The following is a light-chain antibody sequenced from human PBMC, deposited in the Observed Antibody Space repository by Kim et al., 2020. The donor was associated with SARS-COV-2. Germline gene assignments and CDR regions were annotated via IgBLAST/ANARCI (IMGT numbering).Light chain of an antibody. CDR1: QSVNSNI. CDR2: AAS. V-gene: IGKV3-20*01. CDR3: QQFGRSPLYS. Sequence: IVLTQSPDTLSLSPGYRATLSCRASQSVNSNILAWYQQKPGQAPRLLIYAASNRATGIPVRFSGSGSGTDFTLTISRLEPDDFAVYYCQQFGRSPLYSFGQGTKLEI. J-gene: IGKJ2*03.